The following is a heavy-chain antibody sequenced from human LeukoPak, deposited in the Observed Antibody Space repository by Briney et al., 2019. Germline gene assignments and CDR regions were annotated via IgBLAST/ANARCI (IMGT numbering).Heavy chain of an antibody. CDR2: INHSGST. D-gene: IGHD2-15*01. Sequence: SETLSLTCAVYGGFFSGYYWSWIRQPPGKGLEWIGEINHSGSTNYNPSLKSRVTISVDTSKNQFSLKLSSVTAADTAVYYCARAVGYCSGGSCSLDYWGQGTLVTVSS. J-gene: IGHJ4*02. CDR3: ARAVGYCSGGSCSLDY. CDR1: GGFFSGYY. V-gene: IGHV4-34*01.